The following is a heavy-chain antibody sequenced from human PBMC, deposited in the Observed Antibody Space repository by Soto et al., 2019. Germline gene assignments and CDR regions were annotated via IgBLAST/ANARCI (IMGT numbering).Heavy chain of an antibody. V-gene: IGHV3-30-3*01. Sequence: GGSLRLSCAASGFTLSSYAIHWVRQAPGKGLEWVTVISKGGSNLYFADSVKGRFNIARDNSKNTLYLQMNSLRSEDTAVYYCAREVEYTSAFGISSSFYYWGQGTLVTVSS. J-gene: IGHJ4*02. CDR2: ISKGGSNL. CDR1: GFTLSSYA. CDR3: AREVEYTSAFGISSSFYY. D-gene: IGHD6-19*01.